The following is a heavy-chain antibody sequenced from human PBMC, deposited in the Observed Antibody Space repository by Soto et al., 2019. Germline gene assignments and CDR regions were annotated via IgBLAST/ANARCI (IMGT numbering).Heavy chain of an antibody. V-gene: IGHV3-21*01. J-gene: IGHJ4*02. CDR1: GFTFSSYS. CDR2: ISSSSSYI. CDR3: ARGASVYYYGSGSFGHFYYFDY. D-gene: IGHD3-10*01. Sequence: EVQLVESGGGLVKPGGSLRLSCAASGFTFSSYSMNWVRQAPGKGLEWVSSISSSSSYIYYADSVKGRFTISRDNAKTSLYLQLNSLRAEDTAVYYCARGASVYYYGSGSFGHFYYFDYWGQGTLVTVSS.